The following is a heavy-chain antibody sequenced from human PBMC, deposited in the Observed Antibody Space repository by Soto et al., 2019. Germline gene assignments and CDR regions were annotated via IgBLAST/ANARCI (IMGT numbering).Heavy chain of an antibody. CDR2: IIPIFGTA. CDR1: GGTFSSYA. CDR3: AREPRWYAFADYGMDV. Sequence: QVQLVQSGAEGKKPGSSVKVSCKASGGTFSSYAISWVRQAPGQGLEWMGGIIPIFGTANYAQKFQGRVTITADESTSTAYMELSSLRSEDTAVYYCAREPRWYAFADYGMDVWGQGTPVTVSS. D-gene: IGHD6-13*01. J-gene: IGHJ6*02. V-gene: IGHV1-69*01.